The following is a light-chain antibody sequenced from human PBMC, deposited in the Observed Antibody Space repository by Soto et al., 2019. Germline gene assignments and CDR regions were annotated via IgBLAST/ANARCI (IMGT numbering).Light chain of an antibody. CDR3: QQYNDWPPT. CDR1: QSISSN. CDR2: GAS. J-gene: IGKJ5*01. Sequence: EIVMTQSPATLSVSPGEGATLSCRASQSISSNLAWYQQKPGQAPRLLIYGASTRATGIPARFSGSGSGTEFTLTISSLQSEDSAVYDCQQYNDWPPTFGQGTRLEIK. V-gene: IGKV3-15*01.